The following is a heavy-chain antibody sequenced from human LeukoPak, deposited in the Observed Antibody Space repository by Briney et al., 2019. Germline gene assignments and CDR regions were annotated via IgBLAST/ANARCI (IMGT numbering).Heavy chain of an antibody. V-gene: IGHV3-73*01. CDR2: IRSKANSYAT. CDR1: GFTFSGSA. CDR3: TFLLPPLGP. D-gene: IGHD3-16*01. Sequence: GGSLRLSCAASGFTFSGSAMHWVRQASGEGLEWVGRIRSKANSYATAYAASVKGRFTISRDDSKNTAYLQMNSLKTEDTAVYYCTFLLPPLGPWGQGTLVTVSS. J-gene: IGHJ5*02.